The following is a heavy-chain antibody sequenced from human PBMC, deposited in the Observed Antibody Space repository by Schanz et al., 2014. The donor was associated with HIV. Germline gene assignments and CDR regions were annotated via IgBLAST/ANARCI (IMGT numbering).Heavy chain of an antibody. CDR3: ATDGGLERAFGF. V-gene: IGHV3-21*01. Sequence: DVQLVESGGGLVKRGGSLRLSCAASGFTFNNYGVNWVRQAPGKGLEWISSISSNTNYINYADSVKGRFTISRDNAKNSLYLQMNSLRFADTAVYYCATDGGLERAFGFWGQGTLVTVSS. CDR1: GFTFNNYG. J-gene: IGHJ4*02. D-gene: IGHD1-1*01. CDR2: ISSNTNYI.